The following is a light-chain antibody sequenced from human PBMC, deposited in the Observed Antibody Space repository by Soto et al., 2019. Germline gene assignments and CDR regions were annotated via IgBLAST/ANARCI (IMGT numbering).Light chain of an antibody. CDR3: QQYHQWPVA. CDR1: HGVGNN. Sequence: DIVLTQSPGTLSFSPGERATLSCRASHGVGNNLAWYQQIPGQAPRLLIYGASTRATGVPARFSGSGSATQFTLTISSLQSEDFGFYYCQQYHQWPVAFGGGTKVDIK. V-gene: IGKV3-15*01. J-gene: IGKJ4*01. CDR2: GAS.